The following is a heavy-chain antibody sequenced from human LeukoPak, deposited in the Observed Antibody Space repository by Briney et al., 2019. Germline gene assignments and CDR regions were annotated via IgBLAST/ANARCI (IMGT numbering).Heavy chain of an antibody. CDR3: ARRRVEMAPTSEGNWFDP. Sequence: SETLSLTCTVSGDSIGNYFWSWIRQPPGKGLEWIGSIHYRGNTNYNPSLKSRVTISVDTSKNLFSLNLSSVTATDTAVYRCARRRVEMAPTSEGNWFDPWGQGTLVTVSS. CDR2: IHYRGNT. D-gene: IGHD5-24*01. V-gene: IGHV4-59*08. CDR1: GDSIGNYF. J-gene: IGHJ5*02.